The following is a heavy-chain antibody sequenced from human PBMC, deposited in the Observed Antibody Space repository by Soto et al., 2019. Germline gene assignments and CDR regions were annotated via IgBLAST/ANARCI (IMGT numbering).Heavy chain of an antibody. CDR3: TTKKGY. Sequence: EVQLVESGGGLVKPGESLRLSCAASGFTFTNAWMNWVRQAPGKGLEWVGRIRSKTDGGTPDYAAPVKGRFTISRDDSKNTLYVKMNSRKTEDTAIYYCTTKKGYWGQGPLVTVSS. CDR1: GFTFTNAW. CDR2: IRSKTDGGTP. V-gene: IGHV3-15*07. J-gene: IGHJ4*02.